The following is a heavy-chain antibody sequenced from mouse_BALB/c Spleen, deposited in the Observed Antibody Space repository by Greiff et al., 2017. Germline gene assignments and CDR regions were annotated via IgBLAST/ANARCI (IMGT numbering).Heavy chain of an antibody. CDR1: GFTFSDYY. CDR2: ISDGGSYT. V-gene: IGHV5-4*02. Sequence: EVQLVESGGGLVKPGGSLKLSCAASGFTFSDYYMYWVRQTPEKRLEWVATISDGGSYTYYPDSVKGRFTISRDNAKNNLYLQMSSLKSEDTAMYYCARASYFDYWGQGTTLTVSS. J-gene: IGHJ2*01. CDR3: ARASYFDY.